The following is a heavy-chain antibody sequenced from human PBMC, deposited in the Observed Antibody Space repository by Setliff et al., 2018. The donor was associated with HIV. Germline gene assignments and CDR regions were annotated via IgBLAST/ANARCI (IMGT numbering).Heavy chain of an antibody. Sequence: SETLSLTCAVSAYSINSGYYWGWIRQPPGKGLEWIGSIYHSGSIYYNPSIKSRVTSSVDTSKNQFPLKLSSVTAADTAVYYCARHDGTSCGGDCYLLGYFDLWGRGTLVTVSS. V-gene: IGHV4-38-2*01. CDR2: IYHSGSI. J-gene: IGHJ2*01. CDR1: AYSINSGYY. D-gene: IGHD2-21*02. CDR3: ARHDGTSCGGDCYLLGYFDL.